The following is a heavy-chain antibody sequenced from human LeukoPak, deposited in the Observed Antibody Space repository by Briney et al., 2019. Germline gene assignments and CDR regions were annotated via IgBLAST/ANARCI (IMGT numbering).Heavy chain of an antibody. V-gene: IGHV3-30-3*01. CDR2: ISYDGSNK. CDR1: GFTFSSYA. J-gene: IGHJ4*02. Sequence: TGGSLRLSCAASGFTFSSYAMHWVPQAPGKGLEWVAVISYDGSNKYYADSVKGRFTISRDNSKNTLYLQMNSLRAEDTAVYYCARPYSSGWYGDFDYWGQGTLVTVSS. CDR3: ARPYSSGWYGDFDY. D-gene: IGHD6-19*01.